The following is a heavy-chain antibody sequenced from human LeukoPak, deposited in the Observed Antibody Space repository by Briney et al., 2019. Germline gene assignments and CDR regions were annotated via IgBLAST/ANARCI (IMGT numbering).Heavy chain of an antibody. D-gene: IGHD6-13*01. CDR2: INPNSGGT. CDR3: ALSMGAAGTEFDH. Sequence: ASVKVSCKASGYTFTAYYMHWVRQAPGQGLEWMGWINPNSGGTNYAQKFQGRVTMTRDTSISTAYMDLSRLTSDDTAVYYCALSMGAAGTEFDHWGQGTLVIVSS. CDR1: GYTFTAYY. J-gene: IGHJ4*02. V-gene: IGHV1-2*02.